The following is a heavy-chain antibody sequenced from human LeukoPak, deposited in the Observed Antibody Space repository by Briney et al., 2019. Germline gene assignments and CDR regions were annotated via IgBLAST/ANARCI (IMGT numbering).Heavy chain of an antibody. J-gene: IGHJ4*02. CDR3: AREGDGYSGYGTLDY. CDR2: ISDSDSTI. Sequence: GGSLRLSCAASGFTFTDHFMNWIRQAPGKGLEWVSYISDSDSTIYYADSVKGRFTISRDNARNSLYLQMNSLRAEDTAVYYCAREGDGYSGYGTLDYWGQGTLVTVSS. CDR1: GFTFTDHF. V-gene: IGHV3-11*01. D-gene: IGHD5-12*01.